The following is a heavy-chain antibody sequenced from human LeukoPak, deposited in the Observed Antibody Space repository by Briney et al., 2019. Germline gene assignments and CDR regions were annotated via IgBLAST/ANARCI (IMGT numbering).Heavy chain of an antibody. CDR1: GYSISSGYY. D-gene: IGHD3-10*01. CDR3: ARRSDVLLWFGELFSAFDI. Sequence: SETLSLTCAVSGYSISSGYYWGWIRQPPGKGLEWIGSIYHSGSTYYNPSLKSRVTTSVDTSKNQFSLKLSSVTAADTAVYYCARRSDVLLWFGELFSAFDIWGQGTMVTVSS. CDR2: IYHSGST. J-gene: IGHJ3*02. V-gene: IGHV4-38-2*01.